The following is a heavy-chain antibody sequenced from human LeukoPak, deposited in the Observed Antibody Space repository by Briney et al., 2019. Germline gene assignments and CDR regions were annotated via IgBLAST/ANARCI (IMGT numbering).Heavy chain of an antibody. Sequence: GASVKVSCKASGYTFTGYYRHGVRQAPGQGLEGMGWSNPNSGGTNYAQKFQGRVTMTRDTSISTAYMELSRLRSDDTAVYYCARDRPAYYDILTGYKKHDAFDIWGQGTMVTVSS. CDR3: ARDRPAYYDILTGYKKHDAFDI. J-gene: IGHJ3*02. V-gene: IGHV1-2*02. CDR2: SNPNSGGT. CDR1: GYTFTGYY. D-gene: IGHD3-9*01.